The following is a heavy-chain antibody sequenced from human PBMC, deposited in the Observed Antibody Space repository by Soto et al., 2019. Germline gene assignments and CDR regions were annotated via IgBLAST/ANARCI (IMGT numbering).Heavy chain of an antibody. V-gene: IGHV1-69*06. CDR3: ARDLGGCSGGSCRYNWFDP. CDR1: GGTFSSYV. J-gene: IGHJ5*02. D-gene: IGHD2-15*01. Sequence: QVQLVQSGAEVKKPGSSVKVSCKASGGTFSSYVISWVRQAPGQGPEWMGGIIPMYGTVNYAQKLQDRVTIIADTSTSTAYMELRSLRSEDTAVYYCARDLGGCSGGSCRYNWFDPWGQGTLVTVSS. CDR2: IIPMYGTV.